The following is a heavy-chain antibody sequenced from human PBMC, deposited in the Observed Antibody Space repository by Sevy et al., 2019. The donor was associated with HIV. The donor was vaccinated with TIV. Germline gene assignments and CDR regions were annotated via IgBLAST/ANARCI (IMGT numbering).Heavy chain of an antibody. CDR1: GFTFSNYA. V-gene: IGHV3-23*01. CDR3: ARERAFCSGDSCDSDY. CDR2: ISGSGGST. Sequence: GGSLRLSCAASGFTFSNYAMSWVRQAPGKGLEWVSPISGSGGSTYYADSAKGRFTISRGNSKNTLYLQMNSLRGEDTAVYYCARERAFCSGDSCDSDYWGQGTLVTVSS. D-gene: IGHD2-15*01. J-gene: IGHJ4*02.